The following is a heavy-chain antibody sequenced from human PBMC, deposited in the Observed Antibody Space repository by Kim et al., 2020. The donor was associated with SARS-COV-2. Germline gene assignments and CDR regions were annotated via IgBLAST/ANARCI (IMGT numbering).Heavy chain of an antibody. CDR3: ARGKTYYYGSGSRVGMDV. CDR2: INHSGST. CDR1: GGSFSGYY. Sequence: SETLSLTCAVYGGSFSGYYWSWIRQPPGKGLEWIGEINHSGSTNYNPSLKSRVTISVDTSKNQFSLKLSSVTAADTAGYYCARGKTYYYGSGSRVGMDVWGQGTTVTVSS. J-gene: IGHJ6*02. V-gene: IGHV4-34*01. D-gene: IGHD3-10*01.